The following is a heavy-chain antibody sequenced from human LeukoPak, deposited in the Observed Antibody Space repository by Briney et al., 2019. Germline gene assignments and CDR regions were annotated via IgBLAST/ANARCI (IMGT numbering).Heavy chain of an antibody. CDR1: GGTFSSYA. D-gene: IGHD1-26*01. J-gene: IGHJ4*02. V-gene: IGHV1-69*06. Sequence: SVKVSCKASGGTFSSYAISWVRQAPGQGLEWMGGIIPIFGTANYAQKFQGRVTITADKSTSTAYMELSSLRSEDTAVYYCARDTKWERTFDYWGQGTLVTVSS. CDR3: ARDTKWERTFDY. CDR2: IIPIFGTA.